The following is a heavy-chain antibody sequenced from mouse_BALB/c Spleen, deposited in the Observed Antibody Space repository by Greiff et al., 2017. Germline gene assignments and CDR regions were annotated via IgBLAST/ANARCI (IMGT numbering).Heavy chain of an antibody. Sequence: EVQLKESGPGLVKPSQSLSLTCSVTGYSITSGYYWNWIRQFPGNKLEWMGYISYDGSNNYNPSLKNRISITRDTSKNQFFLKLNSVTTEDTATYDCARVGYDGYYAMDDWGQGTSVTVSS. CDR3: ARVGYDGYYAMDD. J-gene: IGHJ4*01. V-gene: IGHV3-6*02. D-gene: IGHD2-3*01. CDR1: GYSITSGYY. CDR2: ISYDGSN.